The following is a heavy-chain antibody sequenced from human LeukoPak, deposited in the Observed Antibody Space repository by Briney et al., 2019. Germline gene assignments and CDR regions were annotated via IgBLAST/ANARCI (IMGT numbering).Heavy chain of an antibody. CDR1: GGSISSYY. CDR2: IYYSGST. D-gene: IGHD5-24*01. V-gene: IGHV4-59*01. CDR3: ARARRDGYNKTPDY. Sequence: PSETLSLTCTVSGGSISSYYWSWIRQPPGKGLEWIGYIYYSGSTNYNPSLKSRVTISVDTSKNQFSLKLSSVTAADTAVYCCARARRDGYNKTPDYWGQGTLVTVSS. J-gene: IGHJ4*02.